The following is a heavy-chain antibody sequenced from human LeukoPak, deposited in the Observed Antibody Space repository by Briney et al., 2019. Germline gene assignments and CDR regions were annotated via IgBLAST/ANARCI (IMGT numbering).Heavy chain of an antibody. CDR2: ISGSGGST. V-gene: IGHV3-23*01. Sequence: GGSLRLSCAASGFTFSSYAMSWVRQAPGKGLEWVSAISGSGGSTYYADSVKGRFTISRDNSKNSLYLQMNSLRAEDTAVYYCARDPLPRVYGDSPPDYFDYWGQGTLVTVSS. CDR1: GFTFSSYA. CDR3: ARDPLPRVYGDSPPDYFDY. D-gene: IGHD4-17*01. J-gene: IGHJ4*02.